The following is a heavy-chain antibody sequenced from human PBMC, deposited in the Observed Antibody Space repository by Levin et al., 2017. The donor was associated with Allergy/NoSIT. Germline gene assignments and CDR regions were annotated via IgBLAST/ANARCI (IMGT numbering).Heavy chain of an antibody. V-gene: IGHV2-5*02. CDR3: AHTYYDYIWGTTLNPRDY. CDR1: GFSLTTSTVG. D-gene: IGHD3-16*01. Sequence: SGPTLVKPTQTLTLTCMFSGFSLTTSTVGVAWIRQPPGKALEWLALMYSDDDKRYSPSLKTRLTITKDTSKNQVVLTMTKMDPVDTGTYYCAHTYYDYIWGTTLNPRDYWGQGTLVTVSS. J-gene: IGHJ4*02. CDR2: MYSDDDK.